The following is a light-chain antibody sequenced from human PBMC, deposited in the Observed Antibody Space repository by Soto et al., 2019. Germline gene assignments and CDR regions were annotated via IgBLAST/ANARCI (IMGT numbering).Light chain of an antibody. CDR1: QSISSF. J-gene: IGKJ2*01. V-gene: IGKV3-11*01. CDR2: DAS. CDR3: QQRSNWYT. Sequence: EIVFTQSPATLSLSPGERATLSCRASQSISSFLTWYQHKPGQAPRLLIYDASKRATGIPARFSGSGSGTDFTLTISXLEPEDFGVYYCQQRSNWYTFGPGTKVDIK.